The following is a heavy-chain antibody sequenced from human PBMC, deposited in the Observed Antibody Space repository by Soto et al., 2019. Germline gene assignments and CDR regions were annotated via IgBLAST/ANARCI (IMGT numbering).Heavy chain of an antibody. V-gene: IGHV4-34*01. CDR1: GGSFSGYY. D-gene: IGHD4-17*01. J-gene: IGHJ5*02. Sequence: QVQLQQWGAGLLKPSETLSLTCAVYGGSFSGYYWCWIRQPPGKGLEWIGEINHSGSTNYNPSLRSRVTISLDTSQNQFSLKLSSVTAADTAVYYCARGLRINWFDPWGQGTLVTVSS. CDR2: INHSGST. CDR3: ARGLRINWFDP.